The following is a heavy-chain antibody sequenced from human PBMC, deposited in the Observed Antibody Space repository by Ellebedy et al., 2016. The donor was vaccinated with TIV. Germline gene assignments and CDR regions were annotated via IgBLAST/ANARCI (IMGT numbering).Heavy chain of an antibody. Sequence: SETLSLTXTVSGGSISSYYWSWIRQPPGKGLEWIGYIYYSGSTNYNPSLKSRVTISVDTSKNQFSLKLSSVTAADTAVYYCARDGELLWFGVWGQGTTVTVYS. CDR1: GGSISSYY. J-gene: IGHJ6*02. CDR3: ARDGELLWFGV. CDR2: IYYSGST. D-gene: IGHD3-10*01. V-gene: IGHV4-59*01.